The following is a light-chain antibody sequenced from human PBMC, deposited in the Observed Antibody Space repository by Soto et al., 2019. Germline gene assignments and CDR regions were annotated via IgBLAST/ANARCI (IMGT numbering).Light chain of an antibody. V-gene: IGLV2-14*01. CDR2: DVS. Sequence: QSALTQPASVSGSPGQSITLSCTGTSSDVGGYNYVSWYQQHPGKAPKLMIYDVSNRPSGVSNRFSGSKSGNTAALTISGRQAEDEADYYCSSYTSSSTLVFGTGTKVTVL. CDR1: SSDVGGYNY. CDR3: SSYTSSSTLV. J-gene: IGLJ1*01.